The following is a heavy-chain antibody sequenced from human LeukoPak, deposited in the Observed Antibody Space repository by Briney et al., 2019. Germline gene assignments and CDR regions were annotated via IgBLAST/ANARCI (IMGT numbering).Heavy chain of an antibody. D-gene: IGHD2-15*01. CDR1: GGIFSSYA. J-gene: IGHJ4*02. CDR2: IIPVSGTA. Sequence: ASVTVSCTASGGIFSSYAFSWVRQAPGQGLEWMGGIIPVSGTANYAQKFQGRVTITADESTSTAYMELSSLRSEDTAVYYCARVSQASHRYCSAGSCYRNSFDYWGQGTLVTVSS. V-gene: IGHV1-69*13. CDR3: ARVSQASHRYCSAGSCYRNSFDY.